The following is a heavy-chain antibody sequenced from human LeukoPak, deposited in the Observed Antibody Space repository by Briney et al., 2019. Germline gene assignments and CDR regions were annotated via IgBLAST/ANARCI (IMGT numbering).Heavy chain of an antibody. CDR2: IYYSGRT. J-gene: IGHJ3*02. V-gene: IGHV4-30-2*01. Sequence: PSETLSLTCTVSGGSIMVAAYSWSWIRQPPGKGLDWIGYIYYSGRTYYNPSLKSRVTISLDRSKNQFSLKLSSVTAADTAVYFCARGYGDNSGAFDIWGQGTLVTVSS. CDR3: ARGYGDNSGAFDI. CDR1: GGSIMVAAYS. D-gene: IGHD4-23*01.